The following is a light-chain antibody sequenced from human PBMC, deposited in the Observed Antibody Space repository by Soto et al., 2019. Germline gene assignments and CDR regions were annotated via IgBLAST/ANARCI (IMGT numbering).Light chain of an antibody. Sequence: QYVLTQPPSASGTPGQTVTISSSGSSSNIGTNYVSWYQQLPGTAPKLLIYGNNQRPSGVPDRFSGSRSGTSASLAISGLRSEDEADYYCAAWDDSLSGVVFGGGTKLTVL. J-gene: IGLJ3*02. CDR3: AAWDDSLSGVV. CDR1: SSNIGTNY. CDR2: GNN. V-gene: IGLV1-47*01.